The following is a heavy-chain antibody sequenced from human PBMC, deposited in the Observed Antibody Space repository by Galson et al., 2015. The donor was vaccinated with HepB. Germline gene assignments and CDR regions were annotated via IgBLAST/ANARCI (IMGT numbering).Heavy chain of an antibody. D-gene: IGHD5-12*01. CDR3: ATVPSQGLRHKRGDAFDI. V-gene: IGHV3-48*01. J-gene: IGHJ3*02. Sequence: SLRLSCAASGFTFSSYSMNWVRQAPGKGLEWVSYISSSSSTIYYADSVKGRFTISRDNAKNSLYLQMNSLRAEDTAVYYCATVPSQGLRHKRGDAFDIWGQGTMVTVSS. CDR1: GFTFSSYS. CDR2: ISSSSSTI.